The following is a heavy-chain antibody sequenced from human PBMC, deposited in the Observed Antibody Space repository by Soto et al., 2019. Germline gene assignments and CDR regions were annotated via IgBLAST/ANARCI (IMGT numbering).Heavy chain of an antibody. D-gene: IGHD4-4*01. CDR3: ARELPYYYDY. J-gene: IGHJ4*02. CDR2: IYYSGST. CDR1: GGSIGNDDYS. V-gene: IGHV4-61*08. Sequence: PSETLSLTCTVSGGSIGNDDYSWSWVRQPPGKGLEWIGYIYYSGSTNYNPSLKSRVTISVDTSKNQFSLKLSSVTAADTAVYYCARELPYYYDYWGQGTLVTVSS.